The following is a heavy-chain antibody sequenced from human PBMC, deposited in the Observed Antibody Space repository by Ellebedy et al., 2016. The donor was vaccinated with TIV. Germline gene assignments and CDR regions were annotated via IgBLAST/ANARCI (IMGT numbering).Heavy chain of an antibody. J-gene: IGHJ5*02. CDR2: INHSGST. Sequence: MPSETLSLTCAVYGASFSGYYWSWIRQPPGKGLEWIGEINHSGSTNYNPSLKSRVTMSVDTSKTQFSLKLSSVTAADTGVYYCARGWRVGATMRMYWFDPWGQGTLVTVSS. D-gene: IGHD1-26*01. CDR1: GASFSGYY. V-gene: IGHV4-34*01. CDR3: ARGWRVGATMRMYWFDP.